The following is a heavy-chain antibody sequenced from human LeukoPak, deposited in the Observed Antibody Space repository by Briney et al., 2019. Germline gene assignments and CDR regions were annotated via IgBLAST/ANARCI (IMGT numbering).Heavy chain of an antibody. D-gene: IGHD5-12*01. Sequence: ASATVSCQASGYTFTGYYMHWVRQAPGPGLEWMGWIDPNRGGTNYAQKFQSRVTMTRDTSISTAYRELSRLRSDDTAVYYCARGLRYYYYGMDVWGQGTTVTVSS. CDR3: ARGLRYYYYGMDV. CDR1: GYTFTGYY. V-gene: IGHV1-2*02. J-gene: IGHJ6*02. CDR2: IDPNRGGT.